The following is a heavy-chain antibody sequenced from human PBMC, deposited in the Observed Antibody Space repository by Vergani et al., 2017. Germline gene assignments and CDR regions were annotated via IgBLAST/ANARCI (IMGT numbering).Heavy chain of an antibody. D-gene: IGHD1-1*01. CDR3: ARDGNKWDLYYYYGMDG. J-gene: IGHJ6*02. CDR1: GYTFTSYG. CDR2: ISAYNGNT. V-gene: IGHV1-18*01. Sequence: QVQLVQSGAEVKKPGASVKVSCKASGYTFTSYGISWVRQAPGQGLEWMGWISAYNGNTNYAQKLQGRVTMTTDTSTSTAYMELRSLRSYDTSVYYCARDGNKWDLYYYYGMDGWSQETTVTVTS.